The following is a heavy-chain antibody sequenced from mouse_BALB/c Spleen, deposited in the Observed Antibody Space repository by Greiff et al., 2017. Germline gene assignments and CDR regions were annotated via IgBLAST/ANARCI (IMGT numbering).Heavy chain of an antibody. CDR3: AREYYSVVDV. Sequence: QVQLQQSGAELARPGASVKLSCKASGYTFTSYWMQWVKQRPGQGLEWIGAIYPGDGDTRYTQKFKGKATLTADKSSSTAYMQLSSLASEDSAVYYCAREYYSVVDVWGAGTTVTVSS. CDR1: GYTFTSYW. D-gene: IGHD1-1*01. V-gene: IGHV1-87*01. CDR2: IYPGDGDT. J-gene: IGHJ1*01.